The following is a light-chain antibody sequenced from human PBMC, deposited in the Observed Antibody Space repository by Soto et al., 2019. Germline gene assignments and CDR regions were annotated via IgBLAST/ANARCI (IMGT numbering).Light chain of an antibody. CDR3: SSYAGTTHLRV. J-gene: IGLJ2*01. CDR2: RGN. V-gene: IGLV1-47*01. CDR1: SSNIGRDY. Sequence: QSVLTQPPSVSGTPGQRVNISCSGSSSNIGRDYVYWYQQFPGTAPKLLIYRGNQRPSGVPDRFSGSKSGTSASLTVSGLQAEDEADYYCSSYAGTTHLRVFGGGTKLTVL.